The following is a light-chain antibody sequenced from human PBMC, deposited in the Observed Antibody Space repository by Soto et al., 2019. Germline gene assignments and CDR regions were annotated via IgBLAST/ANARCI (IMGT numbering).Light chain of an antibody. Sequence: DIQMTQSPSTLSASIGDRVTITCRASQSISSWLAWYQQKPGKAPKLLIYDASKLESGVPSRFSGSGSGTEFSLAIGSLHPDDFATYYCQQYNSLYLTFGQGTKVEIK. CDR2: DAS. J-gene: IGKJ1*01. V-gene: IGKV1-5*01. CDR3: QQYNSLYLT. CDR1: QSISSW.